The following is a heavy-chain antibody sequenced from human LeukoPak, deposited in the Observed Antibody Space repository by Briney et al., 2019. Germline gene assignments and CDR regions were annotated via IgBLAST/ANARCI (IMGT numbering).Heavy chain of an antibody. CDR2: ISYDGNNE. Sequence: PGGSLRLSCAASGFTFSDYWMSWVRQAPGKGLEWVAVISYDGNNEYYADSVKGRFTISRDNSWNTLYLQMNSLRTDDTAVYYCAKEEAASWGQGTLVTVSS. CDR3: AKEEAAS. V-gene: IGHV3-30*18. J-gene: IGHJ5*02. CDR1: GFTFSDYW. D-gene: IGHD6-25*01.